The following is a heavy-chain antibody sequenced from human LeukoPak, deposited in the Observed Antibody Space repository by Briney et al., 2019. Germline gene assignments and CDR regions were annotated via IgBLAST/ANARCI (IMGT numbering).Heavy chain of an antibody. CDR1: GFTFSSYG. Sequence: GGSLRLSCAASGFTFSSYGMHWVRQAPGEGLEWVAVIWYDGSNKFYADSVKGRFTISRDNSKTTLYLQMNSLRAEDTAVYYCARSFVLGGSGRPIDYWGQGTLVTVSS. D-gene: IGHD3-10*01. V-gene: IGHV3-33*01. CDR2: IWYDGSNK. J-gene: IGHJ4*02. CDR3: ARSFVLGGSGRPIDY.